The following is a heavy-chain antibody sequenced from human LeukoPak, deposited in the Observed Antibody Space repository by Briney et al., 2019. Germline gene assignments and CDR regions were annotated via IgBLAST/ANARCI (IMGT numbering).Heavy chain of an antibody. J-gene: IGHJ6*04. Sequence: GGSLRLSCAVSGLTFNNYAMSWVRQAPGKGLEWVSGISGRGASKYYADSVKGRFTISRDNAKNSLYLQMNSLRAEDTAVYYCAELGIAMIGGVWGKGTTVTISS. CDR1: GLTFNNYA. CDR2: ISGRGASK. CDR3: AELGIAMIGGV. D-gene: IGHD3-10*02. V-gene: IGHV3-23*01.